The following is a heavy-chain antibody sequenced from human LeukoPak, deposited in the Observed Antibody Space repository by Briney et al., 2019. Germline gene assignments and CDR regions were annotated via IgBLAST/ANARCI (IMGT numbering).Heavy chain of an antibody. Sequence: GGTTDYAGPVKGRFNISRDESKNTMYLQMNSLKDEGTAVYYCTTGYQLLWVGNYYYYYMDVWGKGTTVTVSS. CDR2: GGTT. CDR3: TTGYQLLWVGNYYYYYMDV. J-gene: IGHJ6*03. D-gene: IGHD2-2*01. V-gene: IGHV3-15*01.